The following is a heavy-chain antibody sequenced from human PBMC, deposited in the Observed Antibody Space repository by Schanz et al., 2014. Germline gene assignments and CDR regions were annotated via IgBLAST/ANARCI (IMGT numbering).Heavy chain of an antibody. D-gene: IGHD3-22*01. Sequence: QVQLVQSGADVKKPGASVKVSCKASGNTLSAYYIHWIRQAPGQGLQWMGWIDPNSGGTNYAQKFQGWVTVTRDTSISTVYMELSRVTYEDTAVYYCARDDRAYYYGMDVWGQGTTVTVSS. CDR1: GNTLSAYY. V-gene: IGHV1-2*04. CDR3: ARDDRAYYYGMDV. CDR2: IDPNSGGT. J-gene: IGHJ6*02.